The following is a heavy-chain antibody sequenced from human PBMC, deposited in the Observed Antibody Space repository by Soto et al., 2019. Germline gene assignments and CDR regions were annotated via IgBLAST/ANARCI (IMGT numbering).Heavy chain of an antibody. CDR2: IYYSGST. CDR3: ARLMYYYDSSGYNTPHAFDI. CDR1: GGSISSGDYY. Sequence: SETLSLTCTVSGGSISSGDYYWSWIRQPPGKGLEWIGYIYYSGSTNYNPSLKSRVTISVDTSKNQFSLKLSSVTAADTAVYYCARLMYYYDSSGYNTPHAFDIWGQGTMVTVSS. J-gene: IGHJ3*02. D-gene: IGHD3-22*01. V-gene: IGHV4-30-4*01.